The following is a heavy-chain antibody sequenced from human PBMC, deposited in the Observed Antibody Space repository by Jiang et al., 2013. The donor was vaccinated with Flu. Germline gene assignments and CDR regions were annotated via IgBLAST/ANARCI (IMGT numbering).Heavy chain of an antibody. D-gene: IGHD2-2*01. CDR1: GGSISSGSYY. Sequence: PGLVKPSQTLSLTCTVSGGSISSGSYYWSWIRQPAGKGLEWIGRIYTSGSTNYNPSLKSRVTISVDTSKNQFSLKLSSVTAADTAVYYCARVSYQPLLEDYWGQGTLVTVSS. CDR3: ARVSYQPLLEDY. V-gene: IGHV4-61*02. CDR2: IYTSGST. J-gene: IGHJ4*02.